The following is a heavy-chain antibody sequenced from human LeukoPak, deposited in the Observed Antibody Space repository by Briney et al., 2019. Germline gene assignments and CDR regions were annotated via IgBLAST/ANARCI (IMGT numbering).Heavy chain of an antibody. J-gene: IGHJ5*02. Sequence: SETLSLTCTVSGGSISSYYWSWIRQPPGEGLEWIGYIYYSGSTNYNPSLKSRVTISVDTSKNQFSLKLSSVTAADTAVYYCARDTRGSGSYYNWFDPWGQGTLVTVSS. V-gene: IGHV4-59*01. D-gene: IGHD3-10*01. CDR1: GGSISSYY. CDR3: ARDTRGSGSYYNWFDP. CDR2: IYYSGST.